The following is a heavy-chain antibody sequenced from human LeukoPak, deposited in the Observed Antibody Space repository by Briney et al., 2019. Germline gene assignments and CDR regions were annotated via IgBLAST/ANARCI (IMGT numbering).Heavy chain of an antibody. CDR2: INHSGST. J-gene: IGHJ6*04. D-gene: IGHD6-19*01. Sequence: SETLSLTCAVYGGSFSGYYWSWIRQPPGKGLEWIGEINHSGSTNYNPSLKSRGTISVDTSKNHCSLKLSSVTAADTAVYYCARGTPRIAVAGRYYYYYGMHVWGKRTTVTVSS. V-gene: IGHV4-34*01. CDR1: GGSFSGYY. CDR3: ARGTPRIAVAGRYYYYYGMHV.